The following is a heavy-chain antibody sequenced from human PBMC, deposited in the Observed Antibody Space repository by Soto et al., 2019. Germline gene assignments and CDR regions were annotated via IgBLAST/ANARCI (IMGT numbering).Heavy chain of an antibody. J-gene: IGHJ4*02. CDR2: IRPIFGTP. D-gene: IGHD1-26*01. CDR3: ARVVVGSRLSLDY. CDR1: GGTFSSFT. Sequence: QVQLVQSGAEVKKPGSSVTVSCKASGGTFSSFTISWVRQAPGQGLEWMAGIRPIFGTPIYAQKFQDRVTITADDSTMTAYMEMNRLTSEDTAVYYCARVVVGSRLSLDYWGQGTLVTISS. V-gene: IGHV1-69*01.